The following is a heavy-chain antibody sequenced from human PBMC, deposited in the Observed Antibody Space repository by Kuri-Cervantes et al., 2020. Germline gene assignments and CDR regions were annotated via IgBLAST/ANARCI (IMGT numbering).Heavy chain of an antibody. CDR1: EYTFTGYY. D-gene: IGHD6-6*01. V-gene: IGHV1-3*01. CDR2: INAGNGNT. CDR3: ARVVALRDYFDY. J-gene: IGHJ4*02. Sequence: ASVKVSCKASEYTFTGYYMHWVRQAPGQRLEWMGWINAGNGNTKYSQKFQGRVTITRDTSASTAYMELSSLRSEDTALYYCARVVALRDYFDYWGQGTLVTVSS.